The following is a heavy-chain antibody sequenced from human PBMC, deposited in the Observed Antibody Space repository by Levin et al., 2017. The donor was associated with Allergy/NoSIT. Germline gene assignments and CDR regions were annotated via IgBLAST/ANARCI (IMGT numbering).Heavy chain of an antibody. V-gene: IGHV1-69*13. CDR1: RGTLSTHS. J-gene: IGHJ4*02. D-gene: IGHD3-16*01. Sequence: EASVKVSCKASRGTLSTHSITWVRQAPGQGLEWMGHIIPFVGAAKYAQTFQGRVSITADESTSTAYMELTGLRSEDTAIYYCAGSLGIGANRFDYWGQGTLVTVSS. CDR3: AGSLGIGANRFDY. CDR2: IIPFVGAA.